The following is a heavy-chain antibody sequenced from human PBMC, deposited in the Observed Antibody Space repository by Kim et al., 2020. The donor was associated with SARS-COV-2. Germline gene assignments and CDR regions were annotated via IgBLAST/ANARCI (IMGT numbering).Heavy chain of an antibody. CDR3: ARSRRTWYFDL. CDR2: T. J-gene: IGHJ2*01. V-gene: IGHV3-66*01. Sequence: TYHEDSQEGRFTISRDNSKHTLYLQMNSLRAEDTAVYYCARSRRTWYFDLWGRGTLVTVSS.